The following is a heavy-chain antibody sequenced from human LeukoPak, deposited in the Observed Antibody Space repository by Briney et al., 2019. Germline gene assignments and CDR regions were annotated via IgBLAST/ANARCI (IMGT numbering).Heavy chain of an antibody. V-gene: IGHV1-2*02. J-gene: IGHJ3*02. CDR2: INSNRGGT. CDR1: GYTFTNYY. Sequence: ASVKVSCKASGYTFTNYYIHWVRQAPGQGLEWMGWINSNRGGTNYAQKFQGRVTMARDTSISTAYMELRSVRSDDTAVYYCARDHGDDAFDIWGPGTLVTVSS. CDR3: ARDHGDDAFDI. D-gene: IGHD3-3*01.